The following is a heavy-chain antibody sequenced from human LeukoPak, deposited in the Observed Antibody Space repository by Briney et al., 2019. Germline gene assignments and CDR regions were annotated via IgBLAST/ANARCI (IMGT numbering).Heavy chain of an antibody. V-gene: IGHV4-38-2*02. J-gene: IGHJ5*02. CDR1: GYSISSGYY. D-gene: IGHD2-2*02. CDR2: IYHSGST. Sequence: SEALSLTCTVSGYSISSGYYWGWIRQPPGKGLEWIGSIYHSGSTYYNPSLKSRVTISVDTSKNQFSLKLSSVTAADTAVYYCARAGYCSSTSCYTGKRFDPWGQGTLVTVSS. CDR3: ARAGYCSSTSCYTGKRFDP.